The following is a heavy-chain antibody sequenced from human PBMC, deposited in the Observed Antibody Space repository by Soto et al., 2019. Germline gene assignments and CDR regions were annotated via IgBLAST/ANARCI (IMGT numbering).Heavy chain of an antibody. J-gene: IGHJ4*02. D-gene: IGHD2-2*01. CDR2: ISSSSSTI. Sequence: EVQLVESGGGLVQPGGSLRLSCAASGFTFSSYSMNWVRQAPGKGLEWVSYISSSSSTIYYADSVKGRFTISRDNAKNSRYLQMNSLRAEDTAVYYCARDQPIVVVPAATHPFDYWGQGTLVTVSS. V-gene: IGHV3-48*01. CDR1: GFTFSSYS. CDR3: ARDQPIVVVPAATHPFDY.